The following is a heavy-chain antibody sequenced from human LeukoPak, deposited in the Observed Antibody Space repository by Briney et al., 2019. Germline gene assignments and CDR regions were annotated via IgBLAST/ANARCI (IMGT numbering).Heavy chain of an antibody. D-gene: IGHD4-11*01. V-gene: IGHV2-70*17. CDR1: GFSLSTSGMC. CDR2: IDWDDDK. Sequence: SSPTLVNPTQTLTLTCTFSGFSLSTSGMCMSWIRQPPGKALEWLARIDWDDDKFYSTSLKTRLTISKDTSKNQVVLTMTNMDPVDTATYYCGRMVTVKAPFDYWGQGTLVTVSS. CDR3: GRMVTVKAPFDY. J-gene: IGHJ4*02.